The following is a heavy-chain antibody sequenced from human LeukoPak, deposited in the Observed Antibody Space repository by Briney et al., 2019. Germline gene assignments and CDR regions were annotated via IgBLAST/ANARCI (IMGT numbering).Heavy chain of an antibody. CDR2: IYYSGST. J-gene: IGHJ4*02. D-gene: IGHD4-17*01. CDR3: ARDRGIGDYYHYYFDY. CDR1: GGSISNYY. Sequence: PSETLSLTCTVSGGSISNYYWSWVRQPPAKGQEWIGYIYYSGSTKYNPSLKSRVTISIDTSKNQFSLKLSSVTAADTAVYYCARDRGIGDYYHYYFDYWGQGTLVTVSS. V-gene: IGHV4-59*01.